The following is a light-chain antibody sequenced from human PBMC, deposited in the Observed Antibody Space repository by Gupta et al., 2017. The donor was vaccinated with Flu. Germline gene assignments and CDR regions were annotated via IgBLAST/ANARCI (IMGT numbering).Light chain of an antibody. V-gene: IGLV2-14*01. J-gene: IGLJ1*01. CDR3: SSYTSSSTLYV. CDR1: SSDVGGYNN. Sequence: ITISCTGTSSDVGGYNNVSWYQQHPGKAPKLMIYEVSYRPSGVSNRFSGSKSGNTASLTISGLQADDEADYYCSSYTSSSTLYVFGTETKVTVL. CDR2: EVS.